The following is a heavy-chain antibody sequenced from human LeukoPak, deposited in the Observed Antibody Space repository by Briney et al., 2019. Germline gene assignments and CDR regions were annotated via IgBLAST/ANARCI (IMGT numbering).Heavy chain of an antibody. CDR3: ARDSLGYCSSTSCAPGYY. D-gene: IGHD2-2*01. CDR2: INPNSGGT. V-gene: IGHV1-2*02. J-gene: IGHJ4*02. CDR1: GYTFTGYY. Sequence: ASVKVSCKASGYTFTGYYMHWVRQAPGQGLEWMGWINPNSGGTNYAQKFQGRVTMTTDTSTSTAYMELRSLRSDDTAVYYCARDSLGYCSSTSCAPGYYWGQGTLVTVS.